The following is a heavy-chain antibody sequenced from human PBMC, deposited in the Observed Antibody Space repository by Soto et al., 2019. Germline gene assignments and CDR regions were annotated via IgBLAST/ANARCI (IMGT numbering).Heavy chain of an antibody. Sequence: ASVKVSCKAFGYTFTSYGISWVRQAPGQGLEWMGWISAYNGDTDYAQNFQGRVTMTTDTSTSTAYMELTSLRSDDTAVYYCARDFSHIWCCGRCYRLGSDEWGQGNLVT. J-gene: IGHJ4*02. CDR1: GYTFTSYG. D-gene: IGHD2-15*01. V-gene: IGHV1-18*01. CDR3: ARDFSHIWCCGRCYRLGSDE. CDR2: ISAYNGDT.